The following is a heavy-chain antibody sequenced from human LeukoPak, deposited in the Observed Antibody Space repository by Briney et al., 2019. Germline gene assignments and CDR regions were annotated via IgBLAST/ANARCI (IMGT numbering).Heavy chain of an antibody. CDR1: GYIFTTYS. V-gene: IGHV1-18*04. J-gene: IGHJ5*02. D-gene: IGHD1-1*01. CDR2: ISTYSGNI. CDR3: AIDRPSAIGTTARFDP. Sequence: GASVKVSCKASGYIFTTYSISWVRQAPGHGLEWMGWISTYSGNINYAQKFQGRVTMTTDTSTSTAYMELRSLRSDDTAMYYCAIDRPSAIGTTARFDPWGQGTLVAVSS.